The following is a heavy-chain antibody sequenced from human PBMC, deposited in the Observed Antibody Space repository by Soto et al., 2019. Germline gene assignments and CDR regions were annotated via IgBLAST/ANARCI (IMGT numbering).Heavy chain of an antibody. Sequence: QVQVVESGGGVVQPGRALRLSCEASGFTFSSYAMHWIRQAPAGKGLEWVAAISDDGINDYYPDSIEGRFTISRDNSQNTLYLQLNSLTTEDTAVSYCARGSAGHYNSGTLLDWGQGTLVTVSS. V-gene: IGHV3-30-3*01. CDR1: GFTFSSYA. CDR3: ARGSAGHYNSGTLLD. CDR2: ISDDGIND. D-gene: IGHD3-10*01. J-gene: IGHJ4*02.